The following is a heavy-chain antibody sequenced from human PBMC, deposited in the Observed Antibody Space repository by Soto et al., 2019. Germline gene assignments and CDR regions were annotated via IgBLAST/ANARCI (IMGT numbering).Heavy chain of an antibody. CDR2: IYYSGST. CDR1: GGSISSGGYY. Sequence: QVQLQESGPGLVKPSQTLSLTCTVSGGSISSGGYYWSWIRQHPGKGLEWIGYIYYSGSTYYNPSLKSRVTISLDTSKNQFSLKLSSVTAADTAVYSSARDRAPYYDSSGYDSALQVGWFDPWGQGTLVTVSS. CDR3: ARDRAPYYDSSGYDSALQVGWFDP. J-gene: IGHJ5*02. V-gene: IGHV4-31*03. D-gene: IGHD3-22*01.